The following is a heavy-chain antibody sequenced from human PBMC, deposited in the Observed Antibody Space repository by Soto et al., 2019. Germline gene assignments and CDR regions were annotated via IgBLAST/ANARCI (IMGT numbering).Heavy chain of an antibody. CDR1: GFTFGTYA. Sequence: QVQLVESGGGVVQPGGSLRLSCAASGFTFGTYAMHWVRQAPGKGLEWVAVIYYDGSNRYYGDAVKGRFTISRDNSTSTLYLQMSSLRDEDAAVYYCARAFGTNGVCYYFFDYWGHGTLVTVSS. J-gene: IGHJ4*01. D-gene: IGHD2-8*01. CDR2: IYYDGSNR. CDR3: ARAFGTNGVCYYFFDY. V-gene: IGHV3-33*01.